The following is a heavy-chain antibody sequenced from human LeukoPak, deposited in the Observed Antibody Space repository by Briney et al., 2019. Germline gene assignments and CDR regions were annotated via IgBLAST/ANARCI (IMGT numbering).Heavy chain of an antibody. CDR3: ARVTASSGFH. J-gene: IGHJ4*02. Sequence: GGSLRLSCAVSGFTFSSYWMHWVRQAPGKGLVWVSCINSDGSSTTYADSVKGRFTISRDNAKNTLYLQMNSLRAEDTAVYYCARVTASSGFHWGQGTLVTVPP. V-gene: IGHV3-74*03. D-gene: IGHD3-22*01. CDR2: INSDGSST. CDR1: GFTFSSYW.